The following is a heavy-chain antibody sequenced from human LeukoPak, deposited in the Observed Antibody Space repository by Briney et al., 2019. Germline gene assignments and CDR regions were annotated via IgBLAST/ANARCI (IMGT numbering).Heavy chain of an antibody. CDR1: GFTVTGAY. CDR2: IYAAGSI. CDR3: ARHRDGYNFWFFEY. J-gene: IGHJ4*02. D-gene: IGHD5-24*01. V-gene: IGHV3-53*01. Sequence: GGSLRLSCAASGFTVTGAYISWVRRAPGKGPEWGSIIYAAGSIYYADSVKGRFTISRDPSRNTVFLQMDSLTAEDTAFYYCARHRDGYNFWFFEYWGLGTLLTVSS.